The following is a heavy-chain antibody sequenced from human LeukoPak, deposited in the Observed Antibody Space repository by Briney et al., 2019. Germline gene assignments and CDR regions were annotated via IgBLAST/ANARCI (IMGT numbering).Heavy chain of an antibody. CDR1: GFTFSRYS. CDR3: ARDPGDCGGDCYSSDY. Sequence: GGSLRLSCAASGFTFSRYSMNWVRQAPGKGLEWVVYISSSGTTIYYADSVKGRITISRDNARKSLNLQMNSLRDDDTAVYYCARDPGDCGGDCYSSDYWGQGTLVTVPS. J-gene: IGHJ4*02. CDR2: ISSSGTTI. V-gene: IGHV3-48*02. D-gene: IGHD2-21*02.